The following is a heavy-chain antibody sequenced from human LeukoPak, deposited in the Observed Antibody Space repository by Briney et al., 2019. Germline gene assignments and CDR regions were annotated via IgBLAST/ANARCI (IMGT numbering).Heavy chain of an antibody. V-gene: IGHV3-23*01. CDR3: AKSPSIAVAGTSDY. Sequence: GSLRLSCAASGFAFSSYAMSWVRQAPGKGLEWVSAISGSGGSTYYADSVKGRFTISRDNSKNTLYLQMNSLRAEDTAVYYCAKSPSIAVAGTSDYWGQGTLVTVSS. CDR1: GFAFSSYA. J-gene: IGHJ4*02. D-gene: IGHD6-19*01. CDR2: ISGSGGST.